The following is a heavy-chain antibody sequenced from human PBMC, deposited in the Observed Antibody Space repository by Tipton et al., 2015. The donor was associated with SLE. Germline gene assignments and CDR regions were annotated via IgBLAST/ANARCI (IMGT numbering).Heavy chain of an antibody. CDR3: ARDKPTYSCLDY. J-gene: IGHJ4*02. CDR1: GSSISSGYY. V-gene: IGHV4-38-2*02. Sequence: TLSLTCAVSGSSISSGYYWGWIRQPPGKGLEWIGNIYHSGSTYYNPSLKSRLTISADTSKNQFSLRLSSVTAADTAVYYCARDKPTYSCLDYWGQGTLVTVSS. CDR2: IYHSGST. D-gene: IGHD4-11*01.